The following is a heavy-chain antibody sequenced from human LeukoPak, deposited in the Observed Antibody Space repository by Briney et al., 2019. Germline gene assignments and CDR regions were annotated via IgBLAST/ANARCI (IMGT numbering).Heavy chain of an antibody. J-gene: IGHJ4*02. CDR1: GGSISSYY. CDR3: ARHLRSVYDPRAFDY. Sequence: PSETLSLTCTVSGGSISSYYWSWIRQPPGKGLECIGSMSYSGSTYYNPSLKSRVTISVDTSKNQFSLKLTSVTAADTAVYYCARHLRSVYDPRAFDYWGQGTLVTVSS. CDR2: MSYSGST. V-gene: IGHV4-59*05. D-gene: IGHD5/OR15-5a*01.